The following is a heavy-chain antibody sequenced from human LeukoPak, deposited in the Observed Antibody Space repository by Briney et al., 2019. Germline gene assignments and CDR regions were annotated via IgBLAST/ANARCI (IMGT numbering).Heavy chain of an antibody. V-gene: IGHV4-30-2*01. CDR2: ISHSGST. CDR1: GGFITSGGYY. J-gene: IGHJ4*02. Sequence: PSQTLSLTCTVSGGFITSGGYYWSWIRQPPGKDLEWIGYISHSGSTSYNPSVKSRVIISIDRSSNQFSLKLSSVTAADTAVYYCAREVVPAALGYWGQGTLVTVSS. CDR3: AREVVPAALGY. D-gene: IGHD2-2*01.